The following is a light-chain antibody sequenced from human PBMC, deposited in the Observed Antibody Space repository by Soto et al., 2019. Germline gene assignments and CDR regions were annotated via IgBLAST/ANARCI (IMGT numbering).Light chain of an antibody. J-gene: IGKJ3*01. CDR3: QQYDNWPFT. V-gene: IGKV3-15*01. Sequence: EVVMTQSPATLSVSPGEGATLSCRASQSVSSKLAWYQQKTGQAPRLLIYVASTRATGIPARFSGSESGTEFAITISSLQSEDFAVYYCQQYDNWPFTFGAGTKVDIK. CDR1: QSVSSK. CDR2: VAS.